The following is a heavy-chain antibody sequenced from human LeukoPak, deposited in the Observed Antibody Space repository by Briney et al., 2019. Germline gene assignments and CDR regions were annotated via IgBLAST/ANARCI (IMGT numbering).Heavy chain of an antibody. CDR1: GGSFSSGSYY. CDR2: IYYSGST. Sequence: SETLSLACTVSGGSFSSGSYYWSWIRQPPGKGLEWIGYIYYSGSTNYNPSLKSRVTISVDTSKNQFSLKLSSVTAADTAVYYCARELYDAFDIWGQGTMVTVSS. J-gene: IGHJ3*02. CDR3: ARELYDAFDI. V-gene: IGHV4-61*01.